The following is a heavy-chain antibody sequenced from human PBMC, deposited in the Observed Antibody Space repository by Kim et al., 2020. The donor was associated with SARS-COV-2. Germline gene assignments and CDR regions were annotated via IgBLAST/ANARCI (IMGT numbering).Heavy chain of an antibody. J-gene: IGHJ6*02. CDR3: AKPGAAGGWSYYYYGMDV. CDR1: GFTFSSYG. CDR2: ISYDGSNK. V-gene: IGHV3-30*18. Sequence: GGSLRLSCAASGFTFSSYGMHWVRQAPGKGLEWVAVISYDGSNKYYADSVKGRFTISRDNSKNTLYLQMNSLRAEDTAVYYCAKPGAAGGWSYYYYGMDVWGQGTTVTVSS. D-gene: IGHD2-15*01.